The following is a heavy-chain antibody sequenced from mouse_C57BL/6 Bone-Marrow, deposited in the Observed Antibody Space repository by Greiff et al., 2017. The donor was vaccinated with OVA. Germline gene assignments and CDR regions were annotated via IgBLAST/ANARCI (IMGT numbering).Heavy chain of an antibody. CDR2: ISNLAYSI. CDR1: GFTFSDYG. Sequence: EVQLVESGGGLVQPGGSLKLPCAASGFTFSDYGMAWVRQAPRKGPEWVAFISNLAYSIYYADTVTGRFTISRENAKNTLYLEMSSLRSEDTAMYYCARILAHYAMDYWGQGTSVTVSS. V-gene: IGHV5-15*01. CDR3: ARILAHYAMDY. J-gene: IGHJ4*01.